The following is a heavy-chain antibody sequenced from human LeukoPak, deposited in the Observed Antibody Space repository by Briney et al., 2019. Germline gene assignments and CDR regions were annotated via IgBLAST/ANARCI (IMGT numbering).Heavy chain of an antibody. V-gene: IGHV5-51*01. J-gene: IGHJ5*02. D-gene: IGHD2-2*01. CDR2: IYPDDSDT. Sequence: AGESLKISCKHSEYRFPNYCIGWVRQMPGKGLEWMGIIYPDDSDTRYSPSFQGQVTISADKSISTAYLQWSSLKASDTAMYYCARGYCSSTSCYNWFDPWGQGTLVTVSS. CDR3: ARGYCSSTSCYNWFDP. CDR1: EYRFPNYC.